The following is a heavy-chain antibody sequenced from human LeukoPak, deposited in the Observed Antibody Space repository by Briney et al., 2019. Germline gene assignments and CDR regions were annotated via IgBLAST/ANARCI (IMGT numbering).Heavy chain of an antibody. CDR3: VKEGTPVISHAFDI. CDR1: GFTFSNYG. Sequence: GGSLRLSCAASGFTFSNYGMHWVRQAPGKGLEWVGVISYGGGNKDYTDSVKGRFTISRDDSKSTLYLQMNSLRAEGTAVYYCVKEGTPVISHAFDIWGQGTMVTVSS. D-gene: IGHD1-1*01. CDR2: ISYGGGNK. J-gene: IGHJ3*02. V-gene: IGHV3-30*18.